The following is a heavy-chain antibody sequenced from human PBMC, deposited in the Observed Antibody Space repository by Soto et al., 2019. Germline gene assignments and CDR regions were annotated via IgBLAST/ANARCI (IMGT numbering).Heavy chain of an antibody. CDR3: ARFLRNYFDH. CDR2: INYVGRTS. Sequence: QVQLQESGPGLVKPSETLSLTCTVSGDSMSGFYWSWIRQPPGKGLEWIGYINYVGRTSYYSPSLQSRVTISLDSSKNQFSLTLSSVTAADTAVYFCARFLRNYFDHWGQGTLVTVSS. V-gene: IGHV4-59*01. CDR1: GDSMSGFY. J-gene: IGHJ4*02.